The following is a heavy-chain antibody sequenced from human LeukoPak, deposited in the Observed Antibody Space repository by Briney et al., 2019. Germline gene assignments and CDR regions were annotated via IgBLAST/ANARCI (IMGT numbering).Heavy chain of an antibody. Sequence: SVKVSCKASGGTFSSYAISWVRQAPGQGLEWMGGIIPIFGTANYAQKFQGRVTITADESTSTAYMELSSLRSEDTAVYYCARSILSTVSPDCWGQGTLVTVSS. V-gene: IGHV1-69*13. D-gene: IGHD4-17*01. CDR1: GGTFSSYA. J-gene: IGHJ4*02. CDR3: ARSILSTVSPDC. CDR2: IIPIFGTA.